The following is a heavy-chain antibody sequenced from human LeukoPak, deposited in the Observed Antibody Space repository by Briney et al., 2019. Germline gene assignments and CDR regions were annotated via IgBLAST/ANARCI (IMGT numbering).Heavy chain of an antibody. V-gene: IGHV3-48*02. Sequence: GGPLRLSCAASGFTFSTYSMNWVRQAPGKGLEWVSYISYSSSAIYYADSVKGRFTISRDNAKNSLYLQMNSLRDEDTAVYYCARDSYGSSSYYYVSDYWGQGTLVTVSS. CDR1: GFTFSTYS. CDR2: ISYSSSAI. J-gene: IGHJ4*02. CDR3: ARDSYGSSSYYYVSDY. D-gene: IGHD3-22*01.